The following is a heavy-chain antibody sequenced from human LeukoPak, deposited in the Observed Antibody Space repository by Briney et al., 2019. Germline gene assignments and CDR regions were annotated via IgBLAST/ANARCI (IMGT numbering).Heavy chain of an antibody. D-gene: IGHD3-22*01. CDR2: IYYSGTT. V-gene: IGHV4-59*08. J-gene: IGHJ4*02. CDR3: ARGDYYDSSGYSPTIDY. Sequence: PSETLSLTCTVSSDSISSYYWSWIRQPPGKGLEWIGYIYYSGTTKYNPSLKSRVTISIDTSKNQFSLKLSSVTAADTAVYYCARGDYYDSSGYSPTIDYWGQGTLVTVSS. CDR1: SDSISSYY.